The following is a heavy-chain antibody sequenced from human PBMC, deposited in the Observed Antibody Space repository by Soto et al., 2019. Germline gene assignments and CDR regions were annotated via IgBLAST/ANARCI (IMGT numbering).Heavy chain of an antibody. Sequence: QVQLVQSGAEVKKPGSSVKVSCKASGGTFSTYTFSWVRQAPGQGLEWMGRIIPIFGTPYYAQKFQGRVTITADKSTSTVYMELRSLRSDDTAVYFCARGLECRGYCLDKPTWFAPWGQGTLVTVSS. D-gene: IGHD2-15*01. V-gene: IGHV1-69*06. J-gene: IGHJ5*02. CDR3: ARGLECRGYCLDKPTWFAP. CDR1: GGTFSTYT. CDR2: IIPIFGTP.